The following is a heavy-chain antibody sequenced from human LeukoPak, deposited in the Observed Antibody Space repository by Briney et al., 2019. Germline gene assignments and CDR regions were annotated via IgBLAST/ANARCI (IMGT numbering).Heavy chain of an antibody. CDR1: GGSISGYY. Sequence: SETLSLTCTVSGGSISGYYWSWIRQPPGKGLEWIGYIYYSGSTNYNPSLKSGVTISVDTSKNQFSLKLSSVTAADTAVYYCARGGWSLDYWGQGTLVTVSS. V-gene: IGHV4-59*01. CDR3: ARGGWSLDY. CDR2: IYYSGST. J-gene: IGHJ4*02. D-gene: IGHD2-15*01.